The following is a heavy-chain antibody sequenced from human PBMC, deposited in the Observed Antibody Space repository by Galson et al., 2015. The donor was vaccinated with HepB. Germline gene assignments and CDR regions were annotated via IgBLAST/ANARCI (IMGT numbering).Heavy chain of an antibody. V-gene: IGHV3-15*01. J-gene: IGHJ6*02. CDR3: TTDGCSSTSCYAKYYYYGMDV. CDR2: IKSKTEGGTT. D-gene: IGHD2-2*01. Sequence: SLRLSCAASGFTFSNAWMSWVRQAPGKGLEWVGRIKSKTEGGTTDYAAPVKGRFTISRDDSKNTLYLQMNSLKTEDTAVYYGTTDGCSSTSCYAKYYYYGMDVWGQGTTVTVSS. CDR1: GFTFSNAW.